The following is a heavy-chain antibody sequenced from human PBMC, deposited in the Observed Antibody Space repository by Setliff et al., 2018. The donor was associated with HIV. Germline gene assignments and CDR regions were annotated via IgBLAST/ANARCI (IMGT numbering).Heavy chain of an antibody. J-gene: IGHJ1*01. CDR1: GGSINRDNYY. D-gene: IGHD2-21*02. CDR2: IYYSGTT. V-gene: IGHV4-39*01. CDR3: ASRGIVVVTMSMPDEFFVH. Sequence: SETLSLTCSVSGGSINRDNYYWGWVRQAPGRGPEWIGSIYYSGTTYYNPSLRGRVTISVDRSRNQFSLTLTAVTAADTATYYCASRGIVVVTMSMPDEFFVHWGHGTLVTVSS.